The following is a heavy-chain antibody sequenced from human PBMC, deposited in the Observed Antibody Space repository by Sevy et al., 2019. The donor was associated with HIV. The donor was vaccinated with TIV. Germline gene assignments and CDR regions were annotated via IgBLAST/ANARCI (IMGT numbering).Heavy chain of an antibody. J-gene: IGHJ6*02. CDR1: GFTFSDYY. Sequence: GGSLRLSCAASGFTFSDYYMSWIRQAPGKGLEWVSYISSSGSTIYYGDSVKGRFTISRDNAKNSLYLQMNSLRAEDTAVYYCARDFPDIVVIPAATYYNYYYGLDVWGQGTTVTVSS. CDR2: ISSSGSTI. CDR3: ARDFPDIVVIPAATYYNYYYGLDV. D-gene: IGHD2-2*01. V-gene: IGHV3-11*04.